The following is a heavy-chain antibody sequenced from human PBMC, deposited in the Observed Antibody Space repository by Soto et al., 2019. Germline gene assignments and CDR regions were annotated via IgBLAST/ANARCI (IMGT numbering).Heavy chain of an antibody. CDR1: GYTFTNFG. J-gene: IGHJ4*02. CDR3: ARGGTPLDY. CDR2: ISAYNGNT. V-gene: IGHV1-18*01. Sequence: QVNLVQSGAEVKKPGASVKVSCTASGYTFTNFGISWVRQAPGQGLEWMGWISAYNGNTNYAQKFQCRVTMTTETSTSKAYMELRSRRSDDTAVYYCARGGTPLDYWGQGTLVTVSS. D-gene: IGHD3-16*01.